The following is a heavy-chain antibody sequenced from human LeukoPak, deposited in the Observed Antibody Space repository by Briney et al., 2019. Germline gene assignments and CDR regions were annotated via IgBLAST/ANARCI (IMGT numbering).Heavy chain of an antibody. CDR1: GYTFTGYY. Sequence: VASVKVSCKASGYTFTGYYMHWVRQAPGQGLEWMGRINPNSGGTNYAQKFQDRVTMTRDTSISTAYMELSRLRSDDTAVYYCARGGRDILTGYYTDFYYGMDVWGQGTTATVSS. J-gene: IGHJ6*02. D-gene: IGHD3-9*01. V-gene: IGHV1-2*06. CDR2: INPNSGGT. CDR3: ARGGRDILTGYYTDFYYGMDV.